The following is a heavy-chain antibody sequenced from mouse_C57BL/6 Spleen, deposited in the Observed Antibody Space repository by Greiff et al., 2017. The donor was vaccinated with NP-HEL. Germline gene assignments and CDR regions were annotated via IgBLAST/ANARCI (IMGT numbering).Heavy chain of an antibody. V-gene: IGHV1-81*01. CDR1: GYTFTSYG. J-gene: IGHJ2*01. CDR3: ANYDYDRGFDY. Sequence: LVESGAELARPGASVKLSCKASGYTFTSYGISWVKQRTGQGLEWIGEIYPRSGNTYYNEKFKGKATLTADKSSSTAYMELRSLTSEDSAVYFCANYDYDRGFDYWGQGTTLTVSS. CDR2: IYPRSGNT. D-gene: IGHD2-4*01.